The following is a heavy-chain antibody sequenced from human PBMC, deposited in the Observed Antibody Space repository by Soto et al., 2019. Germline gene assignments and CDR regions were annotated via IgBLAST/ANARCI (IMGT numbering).Heavy chain of an antibody. CDR3: ARLEKWYYNYYGLDV. D-gene: IGHD1-26*01. Sequence: PGESLKISCQGSGYIFTTYWISWVRQMPGKGLEWMEKIDPADSSTNYSPSFQGHITISVDRSINTAHLQFSSLKAADTAVYYCARLEKWYYNYYGLDVWGQGTMVTVSS. CDR1: GYIFTTYW. V-gene: IGHV5-10-1*01. J-gene: IGHJ6*02. CDR2: IDPADSST.